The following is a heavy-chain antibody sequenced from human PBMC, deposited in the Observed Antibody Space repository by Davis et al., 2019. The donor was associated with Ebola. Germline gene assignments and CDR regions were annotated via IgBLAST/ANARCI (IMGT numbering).Heavy chain of an antibody. CDR3: ARAGGAYCSGDCSPFDY. J-gene: IGHJ4*02. CDR1: GGSISSYY. D-gene: IGHD2-21*02. Sequence: MPSETLSLTCTVSGGSISSYYWSWIRQPPGKGLEWIGYIYYSGSTNYNPSLKSRITMSVDTSKNQFSLKMSSVTAADTAMYYCARAGGAYCSGDCSPFDYWGQGSLVTVSS. V-gene: IGHV4-59*12. CDR2: IYYSGST.